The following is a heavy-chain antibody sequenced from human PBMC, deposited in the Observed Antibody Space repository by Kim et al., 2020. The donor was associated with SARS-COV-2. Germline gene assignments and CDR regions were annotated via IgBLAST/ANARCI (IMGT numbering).Heavy chain of an antibody. CDR2: INAANGNT. CDR3: GRGYVGLSSGSDY. D-gene: IGHD3-10*01. Sequence: ASVKVSCKTSGYTFTNYALHWVRQAPGQRLEWMGWINAANGNTKYSQKFQGRVTITRDTSASTAYMELRSLRSEDTAVYYCGRGYVGLSSGSDYWGQGTLVTVSS. J-gene: IGHJ4*02. V-gene: IGHV1-3*01. CDR1: GYTFTNYA.